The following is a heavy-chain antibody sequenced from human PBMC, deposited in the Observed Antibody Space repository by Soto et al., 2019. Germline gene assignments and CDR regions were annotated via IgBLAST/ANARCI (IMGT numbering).Heavy chain of an antibody. CDR3: STRAYDTNGYYRFDP. V-gene: IGHV4-34*01. Sequence: SETLSLTCAVYGGPFSGHSWTWIRQSPGKGLEWIGDINHSGRVNYSPSLKSRVTISLDTSKNQFSLTLSAVTAADTAMYYCSTRAYDTNGYYRFDPWGQGTLVTVSS. J-gene: IGHJ5*01. D-gene: IGHD3-22*01. CDR2: INHSGRV. CDR1: GGPFSGHS.